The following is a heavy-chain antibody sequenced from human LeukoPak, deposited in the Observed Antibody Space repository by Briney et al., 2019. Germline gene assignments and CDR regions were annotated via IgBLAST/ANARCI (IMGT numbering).Heavy chain of an antibody. J-gene: IGHJ2*01. D-gene: IGHD6-13*01. CDR1: GFGFSTNA. CDR2: IGTAGDT. V-gene: IGHV3-13*01. CDR3: ARRAAYSSSWYNVEYFDL. Sequence: GGSLRLSCASSGFGFSTNAMHWVRQTTGKGLEWVAGIGTAGDTYYRVSVRGRFTISRENAKNSLYLQMNSLRAGDTAVYYCARRAAYSSSWYNVEYFDLWGRGTLVTVSS.